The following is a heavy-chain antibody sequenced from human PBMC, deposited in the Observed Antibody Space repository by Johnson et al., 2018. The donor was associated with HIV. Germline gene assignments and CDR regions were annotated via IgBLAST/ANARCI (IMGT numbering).Heavy chain of an antibody. CDR1: GFTVSSNY. J-gene: IGHJ3*02. Sequence: VQLVESGGGLVQPGGSLRLPCAASGFTVSSNYMSWVRQAPGKGLEWVSGINWNGDSTGYADSVKGRFTISRDNAKNSLYLQMKSLRPEDTALYYCAKDSRAYAFDIWGQGTMVTVSS. CDR3: AKDSRAYAFDI. CDR2: INWNGDST. V-gene: IGHV3-20*04.